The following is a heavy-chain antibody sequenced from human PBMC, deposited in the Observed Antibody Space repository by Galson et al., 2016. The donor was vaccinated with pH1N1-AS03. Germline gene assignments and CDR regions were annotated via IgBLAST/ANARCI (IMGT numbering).Heavy chain of an antibody. D-gene: IGHD5-12*01. CDR3: SRGGVMVPTNLEAFVI. V-gene: IGHV4-31*03. CDR1: GGSISSGYHY. Sequence: LSLTCTVSGGSISSGYHYWSWFRHHPGKGLEWIGYIYDSGRSYYNPSLKSRLTISVDTSKNQLSLKLRSVTAADTAVYDCSRGGVMVPTNLEAFVIWGQGTVFTVSS. J-gene: IGHJ3*02. CDR2: IYDSGRS.